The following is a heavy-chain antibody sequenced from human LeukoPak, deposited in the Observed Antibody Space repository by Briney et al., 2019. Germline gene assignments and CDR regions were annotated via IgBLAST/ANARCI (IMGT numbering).Heavy chain of an antibody. CDR2: ISAYNGNT. CDR1: VYTFTIYG. D-gene: IGHD3-10*01. J-gene: IGHJ4*02. V-gene: IGHV1-18*01. CDR3: ARATMVQGVITPPFDY. Sequence: GASVKVSFKSSVYTFTIYGISWVRQAPGQGLEWMGWISAYNGNTNYAHKLQGRVTMTTDTSTSTAYMELRSLRSDDTAVYYCARATMVQGVITPPFDYWGQGTLVTVSS.